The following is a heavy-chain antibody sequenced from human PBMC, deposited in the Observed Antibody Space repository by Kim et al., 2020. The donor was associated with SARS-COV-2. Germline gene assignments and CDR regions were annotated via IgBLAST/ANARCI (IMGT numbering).Heavy chain of an antibody. Sequence: SETLSLTCTVSGGSINSGDYYWSWIRQPPGKGLEWIGYIYYSGSTYYNPSLKSRVTISVDTSKNQFSLKLSSVTAADTAVYYCAREEDIVVGDYWGQGTLVTVSS. CDR2: IYYSGST. V-gene: IGHV4-30-4*01. CDR1: GGSINSGDYY. CDR3: AREEDIVVGDY. D-gene: IGHD2-2*01. J-gene: IGHJ4*02.